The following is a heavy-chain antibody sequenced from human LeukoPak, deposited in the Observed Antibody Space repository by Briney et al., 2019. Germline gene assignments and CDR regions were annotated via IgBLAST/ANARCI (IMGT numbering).Heavy chain of an antibody. Sequence: SVKVSCKASGGTFSSYAISWVRQAPGQGLEWMGRIIPILGIANYAQKFQGRVTITADKSTSTAYMELSSLRSEDTAVYYCARGIAVAGPDYWGQGTLVTVSS. D-gene: IGHD6-19*01. V-gene: IGHV1-69*04. J-gene: IGHJ4*02. CDR1: GGTFSSYA. CDR2: IIPILGIA. CDR3: ARGIAVAGPDY.